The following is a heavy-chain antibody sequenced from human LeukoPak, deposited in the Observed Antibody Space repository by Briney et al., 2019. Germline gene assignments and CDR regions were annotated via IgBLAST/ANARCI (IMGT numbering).Heavy chain of an antibody. V-gene: IGHV4-4*07. CDR3: ARDLLSYSRNWFDP. J-gene: IGHJ5*02. D-gene: IGHD6-13*01. Sequence: SETLPLTCTVSGGSISSYYWSWIRQPAGKGLEWIGRIYTSGSTNYNPSLKSRVTMSVDTSKNQFSLTPSSVTAADTAVYYCARDLLSYSRNWFDPWGQGTLVTVSS. CDR1: GGSISSYY. CDR2: IYTSGST.